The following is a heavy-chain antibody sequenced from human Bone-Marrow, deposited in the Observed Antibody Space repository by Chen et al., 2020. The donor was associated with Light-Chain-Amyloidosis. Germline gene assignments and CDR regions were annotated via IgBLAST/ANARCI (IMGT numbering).Heavy chain of an antibody. V-gene: IGHV3-30*02. CDR1: GFVFTTYG. Sequence: VRLVASGRGVVRPGGSLRPSCTVSGFVFTTYGFQWVRQAPGKGLEWVSFVRFDGSDKYYADSVKGRFTISRDDSKNTLYLQMNSLRPEDTAVYYCAQLYSYGRPFKHWGQGTLVSVSS. J-gene: IGHJ4*02. CDR2: VRFDGSDK. CDR3: AQLYSYGRPFKH. D-gene: IGHD5-18*01.